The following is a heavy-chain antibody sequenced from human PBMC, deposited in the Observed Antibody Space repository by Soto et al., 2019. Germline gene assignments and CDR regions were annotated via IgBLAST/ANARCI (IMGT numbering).Heavy chain of an antibody. CDR3: SYGDSPGPIDH. CDR2: IHNGERT. V-gene: IGHV4-59*01. Sequence: SETLSLTCSVSGASISSYYWSWFRQAPGKGLEYIGYIHNGERTNYNPSLESRVTISADTSKNQFSLRLSSVTAADTAMYYCSYGDSPGPIDHWGQGTLVTVS. CDR1: GASISSYY. J-gene: IGHJ4*02. D-gene: IGHD4-17*01.